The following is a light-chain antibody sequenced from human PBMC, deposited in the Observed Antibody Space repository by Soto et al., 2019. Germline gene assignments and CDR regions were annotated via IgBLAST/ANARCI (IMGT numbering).Light chain of an antibody. Sequence: DIQMTQSPSSLSASVGDRVTISCRASQIISTYLNWYQQKPGTAPRLLISRASSVKSGVPPRCSGSGSGRDFTLTISSLRPEDIATYFCQQSYTSPPWTFGQGTKVEV. CDR3: QQSYTSPPWT. CDR2: RAS. CDR1: QIISTY. V-gene: IGKV1-39*01. J-gene: IGKJ1*01.